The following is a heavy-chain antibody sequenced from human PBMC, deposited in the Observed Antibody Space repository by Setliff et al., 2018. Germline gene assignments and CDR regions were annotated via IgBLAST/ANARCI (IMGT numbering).Heavy chain of an antibody. J-gene: IGHJ4*02. Sequence: PGGSLRLSCAASGFTFSTYRMHWVRQAPGKGLEWVAVIWDDGVKKYHADSVKGRFTISRDNSKNTLYLQMNSLRSEDTAVYYCATVGCSSTSCWVYYFDYWGQGTLVTVSS. D-gene: IGHD2-2*01. CDR2: IWDDGVKK. V-gene: IGHV3-33*08. CDR1: GFTFSTYR. CDR3: ATVGCSSTSCWVYYFDY.